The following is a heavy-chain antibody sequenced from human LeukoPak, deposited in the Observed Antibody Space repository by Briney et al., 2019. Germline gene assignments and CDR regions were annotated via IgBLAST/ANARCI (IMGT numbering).Heavy chain of an antibody. D-gene: IGHD3-10*01. J-gene: IGHJ4*02. CDR1: GFTFINYA. Sequence: GRSLRLSCAASGFTFINYAVHWVRQAPGKGREWVAVISKGAKNKDYADSVKGRFAISRDDSKNILYLQMNSLGAEDTAVYYCATDYEYGSGSYYNRFDFWGQGTLVTVSS. CDR2: ISKGAKNK. V-gene: IGHV3-30*09. CDR3: ATDYEYGSGSYYNRFDF.